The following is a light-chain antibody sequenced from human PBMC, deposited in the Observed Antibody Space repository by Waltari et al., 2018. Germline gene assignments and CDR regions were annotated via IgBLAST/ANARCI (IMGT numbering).Light chain of an antibody. CDR1: SSNIGSNY. J-gene: IGLJ2*01. CDR3: AAWDDSLSGHVV. V-gene: IGLV1-47*01. CDR2: KNN. Sequence: QSVLTQPPSASGTPGQRVCISCSGSSSNIGSNYVSWYQQVPGTAPKPLIYKNNQRPSGVPDRFSGSKSGTSASLAISGLRSEDEADYYCAAWDDSLSGHVVFGGGTKLTAL.